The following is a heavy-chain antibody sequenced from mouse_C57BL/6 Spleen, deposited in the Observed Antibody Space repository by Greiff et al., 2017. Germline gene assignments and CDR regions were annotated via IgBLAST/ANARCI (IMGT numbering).Heavy chain of an antibody. CDR2: IDPSDSET. CDR3: ARSGFITTVMDY. J-gene: IGHJ4*01. D-gene: IGHD1-1*01. CDR1: GYTFTSYW. V-gene: IGHV1-52*01. Sequence: QVQLQQPGAELVRPGSSVKLSCKASGYTFTSYWMHWVKQRPIQGLEWIGNIDPSDSETHYNQKFKDKATLTVDKSSSTAYMQLSSLTSEDSAVYYCARSGFITTVMDYWGQGTSVTVSS.